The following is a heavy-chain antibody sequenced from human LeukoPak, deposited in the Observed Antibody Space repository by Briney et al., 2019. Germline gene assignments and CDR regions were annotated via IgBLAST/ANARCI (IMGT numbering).Heavy chain of an antibody. CDR1: GFTFSDYS. CDR2: ISYTDTI. J-gene: IGHJ4*02. CDR3: ARGSGGVGASLPF. Sequence: GGSLRLSCAASGFTFSDYSMNWVRQAPGKGLEWVAYISYTDTIYYADSVKGRFTISRGNAKNSLYLQMNSLRVEDTAMYYCARGSGGVGASLPFWGQGALVTVSS. V-gene: IGHV3-48*01. D-gene: IGHD1-26*01.